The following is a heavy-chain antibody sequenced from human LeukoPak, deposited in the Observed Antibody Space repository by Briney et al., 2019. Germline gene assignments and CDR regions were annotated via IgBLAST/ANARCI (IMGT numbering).Heavy chain of an antibody. Sequence: PGGSLRLSCAASGFTFSNYAMTWVRQAPGKGLEWVSGISGSGDSTYYAGSVKGRFTISRDNSKNTLYLQMNSLGAEDTAVYYCAKVLRSYYFDYWGQGTLVRVSA. CDR2: ISGSGDST. CDR1: GFTFSNYA. CDR3: AKVLRSYYFDY. V-gene: IGHV3-23*01. J-gene: IGHJ4*02. D-gene: IGHD1-26*01.